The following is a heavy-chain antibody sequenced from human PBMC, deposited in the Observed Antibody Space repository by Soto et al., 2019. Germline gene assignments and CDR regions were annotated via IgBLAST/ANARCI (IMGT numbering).Heavy chain of an antibody. Sequence: VQLVESGGGLVKPGGSLRLSCAASGFTFSNAWMSWVRQAPGKGLEWVAVISYDGSNKYYADSVKGRFTISRDNSKNTLYLQMNSLRAEDTAVYYCARGGPWIQLAYYFDYWGQGTLVTVSS. CDR1: GFTFSNAW. CDR3: ARGGPWIQLAYYFDY. D-gene: IGHD5-18*01. CDR2: ISYDGSNK. J-gene: IGHJ4*02. V-gene: IGHV3-30-3*01.